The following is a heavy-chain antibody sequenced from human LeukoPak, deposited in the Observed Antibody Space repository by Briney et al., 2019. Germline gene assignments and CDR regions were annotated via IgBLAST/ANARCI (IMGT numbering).Heavy chain of an antibody. D-gene: IGHD3-10*01. CDR2: ISSARSYT. V-gene: IGHV3-11*05. CDR3: GRGSMVREKLLDY. Sequence: GQSMTLSCAASGFTFRNYYMSWIRQPPGKGLEWVSYISSARSYTNYADSVEGRFTISRDNAKNSLFLQMNSLRADDTAVFYCGRGSMVREKLLDYWGQGALVTVSS. J-gene: IGHJ4*02. CDR1: GFTFRNYY.